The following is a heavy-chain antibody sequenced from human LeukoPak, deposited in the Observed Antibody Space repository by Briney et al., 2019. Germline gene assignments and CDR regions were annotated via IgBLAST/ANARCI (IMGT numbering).Heavy chain of an antibody. CDR1: GGTFSSYA. CDR3: ASLAVDTAMVDY. J-gene: IGHJ4*02. D-gene: IGHD5-18*01. Sequence: ASVKVSCKASGGTFSSYAISWVRQAPGQGLEWMGGIIPIFGTANYAQKFQGRVTITADKSTSTAYMELSSLRSEDTAVYYCASLAVDTAMVDYWGQGTLVTVSS. V-gene: IGHV1-69*06. CDR2: IIPIFGTA.